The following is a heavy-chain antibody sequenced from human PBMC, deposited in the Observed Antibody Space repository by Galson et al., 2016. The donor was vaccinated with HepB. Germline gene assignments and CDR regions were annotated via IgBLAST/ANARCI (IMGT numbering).Heavy chain of an antibody. Sequence: ETLSLTCAVSGASISSDHWWTWVRQFPGRGLEWIGEIFHTGLIRYNPSLKSRVTISVDKSQNQFSLRLNSVTAEDTAVYYCVTVRAGCSSTSCYFDSWGQGTLVTVSS. V-gene: IGHV4-4*02. D-gene: IGHD2-2*01. CDR1: GASISSDHW. J-gene: IGHJ4*02. CDR2: IFHTGLI. CDR3: VTVRAGCSSTSCYFDS.